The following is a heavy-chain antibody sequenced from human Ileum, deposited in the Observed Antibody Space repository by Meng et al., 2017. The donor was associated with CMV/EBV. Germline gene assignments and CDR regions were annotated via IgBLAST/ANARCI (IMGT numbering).Heavy chain of an antibody. Sequence: GESLKISCAASGFTFSNAFMTWVRQAPGKGLEWVGRIKSKTDGEKTDYAAPVKGRFTISRDDSEDTLYLQMNSLQTEDTAVYYCTTDYCSGNSCYYDAFDIWGQGTMVTVSS. CDR3: TTDYCSGNSCYYDAFDI. D-gene: IGHD2-15*01. J-gene: IGHJ3*02. CDR1: GFTFSNAF. V-gene: IGHV3-15*01. CDR2: IKSKTDGEKT.